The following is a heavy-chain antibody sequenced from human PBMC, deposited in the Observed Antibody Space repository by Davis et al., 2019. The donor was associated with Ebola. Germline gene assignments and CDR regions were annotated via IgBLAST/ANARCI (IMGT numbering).Heavy chain of an antibody. CDR1: GGSFSGYY. V-gene: IGHV4-34*01. D-gene: IGHD6-25*01. CDR3: ARVGQRDNWFDP. J-gene: IGHJ5*02. Sequence: SETLSLTCAVYGGSFSGYYWSWIRQPPGKGLEWIGEINHSGSTNYNPSLKSRVTISVVTSKNQFSLKLSSVTAADTAVYYCARVGQRDNWFDPWGQGTLVTVSS. CDR2: INHSGST.